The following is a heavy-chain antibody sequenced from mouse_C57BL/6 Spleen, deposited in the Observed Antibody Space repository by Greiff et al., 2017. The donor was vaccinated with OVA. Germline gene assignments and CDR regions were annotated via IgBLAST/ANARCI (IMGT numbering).Heavy chain of an antibody. CDR2: ISSGGDYI. CDR1: GFTFSSYA. D-gene: IGHD2-2*01. Sequence: EVKLMESGEGLVKPGGSLKLSCAASGFTFSSYAMSWVRQTPEKRLEWVAYISSGGDYIYYADTVKGRFTMSRDNARSTPYLQMSSLKSEDTAMYYCTRGGYDVDYAMGYWGQGTSVPVSS. V-gene: IGHV5-9-1*02. CDR3: TRGGYDVDYAMGY. J-gene: IGHJ4*01.